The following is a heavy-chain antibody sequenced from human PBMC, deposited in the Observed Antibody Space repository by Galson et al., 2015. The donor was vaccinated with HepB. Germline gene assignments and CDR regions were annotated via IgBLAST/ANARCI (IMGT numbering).Heavy chain of an antibody. D-gene: IGHD3-3*01. J-gene: IGHJ6*03. CDR1: GFTVSSNY. CDR3: ARSFGFGEKGDYMDV. V-gene: IGHV3-53*01. Sequence: SLRLSCAASGFTVSSNYMSWVRQAPGKGLEWVSVIYSGGSTYYADSVKGRFTISRDNSKNTLYLQMNSLRAEDTAVYYCARSFGFGEKGDYMDVWGKGTTVTVSS. CDR2: IYSGGST.